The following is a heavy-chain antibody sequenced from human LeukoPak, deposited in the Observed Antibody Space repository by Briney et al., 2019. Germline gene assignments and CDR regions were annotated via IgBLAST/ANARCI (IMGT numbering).Heavy chain of an antibody. V-gene: IGHV4-39*07. CDR3: ARTYYYYYYMDV. Sequence: SETLSLTCTVSGGSISSSSYYWGWIRQPPGKGLEWIGSIYYSGSTYYNPSLKSRVTISVDTSKNQFSLKLSSVTAADTAVYYCARTYYYYYYMDVWGKGTTVTVSS. CDR2: IYYSGST. CDR1: GGSISSSSYY. J-gene: IGHJ6*03.